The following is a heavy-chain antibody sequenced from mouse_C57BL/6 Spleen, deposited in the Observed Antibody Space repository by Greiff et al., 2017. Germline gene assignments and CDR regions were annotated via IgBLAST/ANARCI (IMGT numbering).Heavy chain of an antibody. CDR3: AYYDCGLFDV. CDR1: GFNIKDYS. CDR2: FYPEDGDT. V-gene: IGHV14-2*01. J-gene: IGHJ1*03. Sequence: EVQLQQSGAELVKPGASVKLSCTASGFNIKDYSMHWVKQRTEQGLEWIGRFYPEDGDTKYAPKFQGKATLTADTSSNTAYLQLSRLTSEDTAVXYCAYYDCGLFDVWGTGTTVTVSA. D-gene: IGHD2-4*01.